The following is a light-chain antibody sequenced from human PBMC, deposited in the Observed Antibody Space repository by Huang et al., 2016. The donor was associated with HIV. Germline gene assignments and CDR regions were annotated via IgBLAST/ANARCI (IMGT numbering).Light chain of an antibody. CDR1: QCISNY. CDR2: AAS. J-gene: IGKJ1*01. Sequence: DIQMTQSPSSLSASVGDRVTITCRASQCISNYLAWYQQKPGKVPKLLIYAASTLQSGVPSRFSGSGSGTDFTLTISSLQPEDVATYYCQKYNSAPRVWTFGQGTKVEIK. V-gene: IGKV1-27*01. CDR3: QKYNSAPRVWT.